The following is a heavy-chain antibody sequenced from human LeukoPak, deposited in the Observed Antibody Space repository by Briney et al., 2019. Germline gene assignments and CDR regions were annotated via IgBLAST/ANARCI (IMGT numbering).Heavy chain of an antibody. V-gene: IGHV4-30-4*01. CDR1: GGSISSGDYY. CDR2: IYHSGSA. D-gene: IGHD3-22*01. CDR3: ARSYYDGSGYLFDY. Sequence: PSQTLSLTCTVSGGSISSGDYYWSWIRQPPGKGLEWIGYIYHSGSAYYNPSLKSRVTMSVDTSKNQFSLKLSSVTAADTAVYYCARSYYDGSGYLFDYWGQGTLVTVSS. J-gene: IGHJ4*02.